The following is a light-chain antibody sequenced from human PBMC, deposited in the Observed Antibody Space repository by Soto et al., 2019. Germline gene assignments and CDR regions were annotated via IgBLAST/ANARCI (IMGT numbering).Light chain of an antibody. Sequence: QSLLTQAASVSGSRGQSITISCTGTISDVGGYNYVSWYQQHPGKAPKLMIYEVSNRPSGVSNRFSGSKSGNTASLTISGLQAEDEADYYCRSYTSSSTPVFGTGTKVTVL. CDR1: ISDVGGYNY. CDR3: RSYTSSSTPV. V-gene: IGLV2-14*01. J-gene: IGLJ1*01. CDR2: EVS.